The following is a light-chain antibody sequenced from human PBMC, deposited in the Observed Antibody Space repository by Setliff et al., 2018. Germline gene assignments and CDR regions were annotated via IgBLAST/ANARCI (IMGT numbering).Light chain of an antibody. CDR2: DVT. CDR3: CSYADTYIAV. V-gene: IGLV2-11*01. CDR1: SSDVGRYNF. Sequence: ALAQPRSVSGSPGQPVTISCTGTSSDVGRYNFVSWYQQHPGKAPKLIIYDVTKRPSGVPDRFSGSKSGNTASLTISGLQAEDEADYSCCSYADTYIAVFGTGTKVTVL. J-gene: IGLJ1*01.